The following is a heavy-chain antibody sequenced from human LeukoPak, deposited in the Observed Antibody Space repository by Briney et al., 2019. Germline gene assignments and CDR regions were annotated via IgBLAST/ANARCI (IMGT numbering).Heavy chain of an antibody. CDR3: AKGSKSYYYYYMDV. CDR2: IYSGGST. D-gene: IGHD1-26*01. J-gene: IGHJ6*03. V-gene: IGHV3-53*01. CDR1: GFTVSSNY. Sequence: GGSLRLSCAASGFTVSSNYMSWVRQAPGKGLEWVSVIYSGGSTYYADSVKGRFTISRDNSKNTLYLQMNSLRAEDTAVYYCAKGSKSYYYYYMDVWGKGTTVTVSS.